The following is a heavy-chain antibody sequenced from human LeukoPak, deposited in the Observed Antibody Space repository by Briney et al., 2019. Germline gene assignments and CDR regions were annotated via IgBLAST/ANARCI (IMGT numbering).Heavy chain of an antibody. V-gene: IGHV3-23*01. CDR2: ISGSGGST. Sequence: PGGSLRLSCAASGFTFSSYAMSWVRQAPGKGLEWVSAISGSGGSTYYADSVKGRFTISRDNSKNTLYLQMNSLRAEDTAVYYCAKDTAYYVSGSYSDPWGQGTLVTVSS. CDR1: GFTFSSYA. J-gene: IGHJ5*02. CDR3: AKDTAYYVSGSYSDP. D-gene: IGHD3-10*01.